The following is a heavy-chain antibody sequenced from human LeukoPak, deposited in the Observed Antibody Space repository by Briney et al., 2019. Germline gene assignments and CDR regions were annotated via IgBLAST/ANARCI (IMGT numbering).Heavy chain of an antibody. CDR3: ATPHMVRGVIITGTR. CDR1: GGSISSYY. Sequence: SETLSLTCTVSGGSISSYYWSWIRQPPGKGLEWIGYIYYSGSTNYNPSLKSRVTISVDTSKNQFSLKLSSVTAADTAVYYCATPHMVRGVIITGTRWGQGTLVTVSS. CDR2: IYYSGST. D-gene: IGHD3-10*01. V-gene: IGHV4-59*01. J-gene: IGHJ4*02.